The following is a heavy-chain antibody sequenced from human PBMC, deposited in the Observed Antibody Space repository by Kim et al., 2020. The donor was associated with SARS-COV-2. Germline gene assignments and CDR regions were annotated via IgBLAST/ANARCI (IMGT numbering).Heavy chain of an antibody. J-gene: IGHJ4*02. V-gene: IGHV4-34*01. Sequence: YNQSLKSRVTISVDTSKNQFSLKLSSVTAADTAVYYCASLSRTDPQNFDYWGQGTLVTVSS. CDR3: ASLSRTDPQNFDY.